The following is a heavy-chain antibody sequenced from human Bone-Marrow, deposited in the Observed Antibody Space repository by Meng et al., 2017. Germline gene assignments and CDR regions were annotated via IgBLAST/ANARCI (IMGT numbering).Heavy chain of an antibody. CDR2: INHSGST. CDR3: ARAPTSGQWLARKFDY. D-gene: IGHD6-19*01. J-gene: IGHJ4*02. Sequence: QGQLQQWGAGLLKPSETLSLPCAVYGGSFSGYYWSWIRQPPGKGLEWIGEINHSGSTNYNPSLKSRVTISVDTSKNQFSLKLSSVTAADTAVYYCARAPTSGQWLARKFDYWGQGTLVTVSS. CDR1: GGSFSGYY. V-gene: IGHV4-34*01.